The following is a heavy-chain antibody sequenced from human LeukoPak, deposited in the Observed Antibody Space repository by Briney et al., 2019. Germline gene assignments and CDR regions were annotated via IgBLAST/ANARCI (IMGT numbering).Heavy chain of an antibody. J-gene: IGHJ6*03. CDR1: GYTFTSYD. D-gene: IGHD3-9*01. CDR2: MNPNSGNT. V-gene: IGHV1-8*01. Sequence: GASVKVSCKASGYTFTSYDINWVRQAIGQGLEWMGWMNPNSGNTGYAQKFQGRVTMTRNTSISTAYMELSSLRSEDTAVYYCARDPDIYYYYYMDVWGKGTTVTVSS. CDR3: ARDPDIYYYYYMDV.